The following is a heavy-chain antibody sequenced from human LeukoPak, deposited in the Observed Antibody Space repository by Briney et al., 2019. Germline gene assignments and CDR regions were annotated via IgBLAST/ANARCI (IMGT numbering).Heavy chain of an antibody. CDR2: ISTYSGDT. CDR3: ARHAGYSGYDLIY. J-gene: IGHJ4*02. D-gene: IGHD5-12*01. Sequence: ASVKVSCKASGYTFTSYGLTRVRQAPGQGLEWMGWISTYSGDTNYAQNFQGRVTLTRDTSTTTGYMELRSLRSDDTAVYYCARHAGYSGYDLIYWGQEALVTVSS. V-gene: IGHV1-18*01. CDR1: GYTFTSYG.